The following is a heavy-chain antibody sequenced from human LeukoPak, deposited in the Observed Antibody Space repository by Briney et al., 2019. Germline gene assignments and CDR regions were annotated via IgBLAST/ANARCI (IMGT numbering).Heavy chain of an antibody. Sequence: GGSLRLSCAAAGFTFSSYAMSWVRQAPGKGRGWVSAISGSGGSTYYADSVKGRFTISRDNAKNSLCLQMNSLRAEDTAVYYCARALVRGVIGCYFDLWGRGTLVTVSS. CDR3: ARALVRGVIGCYFDL. V-gene: IGHV3-23*01. CDR1: GFTFSSYA. CDR2: ISGSGGST. J-gene: IGHJ2*01. D-gene: IGHD3-10*01.